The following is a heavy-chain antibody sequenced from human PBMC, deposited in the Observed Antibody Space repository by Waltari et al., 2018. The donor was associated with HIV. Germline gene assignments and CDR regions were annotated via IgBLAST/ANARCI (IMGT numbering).Heavy chain of an antibody. D-gene: IGHD6-19*01. J-gene: IGHJ1*01. Sequence: QVQLVQSGAEVKKPGASVKVSCKAPGYPSGSLDINWVRQATGQGLEWMGWMNPNRGNTGYAQKFQGRVSMTRNTSISTAYMEMSSLRSEDTAVYYCARGIEVAGTEFQHWGQGTLVTVSS. V-gene: IGHV1-8*01. CDR3: ARGIEVAGTEFQH. CDR2: MNPNRGNT. CDR1: GYPSGSLD.